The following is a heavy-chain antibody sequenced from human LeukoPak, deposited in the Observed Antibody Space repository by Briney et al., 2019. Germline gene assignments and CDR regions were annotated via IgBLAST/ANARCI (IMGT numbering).Heavy chain of an antibody. CDR2: ISGSGGST. D-gene: IGHD3-3*01. CDR1: GFTFSNYA. J-gene: IGHJ5*02. Sequence: GRSLRLSCAASGFTFSNYAIHWVRQAPGKGLEWVSAISGSGGSTYYADSVKGRFTISRDNSKNTLYLQMNSLRAEDTAVYYCARANSLRFLEWSPTPNWFDPWGQGTLVTVSS. CDR3: ARANSLRFLEWSPTPNWFDP. V-gene: IGHV3-23*01.